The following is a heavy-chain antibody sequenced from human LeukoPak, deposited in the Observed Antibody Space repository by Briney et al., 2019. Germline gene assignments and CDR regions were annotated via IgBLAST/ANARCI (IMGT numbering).Heavy chain of an antibody. D-gene: IGHD1-26*01. CDR2: IRSKANSYAT. CDR3: TRHSYAFDY. V-gene: IGHV3-73*01. Sequence: QPGGSLKLSCAASGFTFSGSAMHWVRQASGKGLEWVGRIRSKANSYATAYAASVKGRFTISRDESKNTAYLQMNSLKTEDTAVYYRTRHSYAFDYWGQGTLVTVSS. CDR1: GFTFSGSA. J-gene: IGHJ4*02.